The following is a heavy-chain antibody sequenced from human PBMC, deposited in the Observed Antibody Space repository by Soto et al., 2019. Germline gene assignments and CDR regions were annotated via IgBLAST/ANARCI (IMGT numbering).Heavy chain of an antibody. CDR3: ARRLVFGAFDI. CDR2: IYYSGST. V-gene: IGHV4-39*01. CDR1: GGSISSSSYY. J-gene: IGHJ3*02. D-gene: IGHD2-21*01. Sequence: QLQLQESGPGLVKPSETLSLTCTVSGGSISSSSYYWGWIRQPPGKGLEWIGSIYYSGSTYYNPSLKSRVTISVDTSKNQFSLKLSSVTAADTAVYYCARRLVFGAFDIWGQGTMVTVSS.